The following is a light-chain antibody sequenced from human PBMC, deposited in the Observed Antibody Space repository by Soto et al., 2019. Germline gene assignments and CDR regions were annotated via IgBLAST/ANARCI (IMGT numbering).Light chain of an antibody. J-gene: IGKJ2*01. CDR1: QNINNW. CDR3: QHYGSYSEYT. CDR2: RAS. V-gene: IGKV1-5*03. Sequence: DIQMTQSPSTLSASVGDRVTITCRASQNINNWLAWYQQKPGKAPNLLIYRASSLASGVPSRFSGSGSGTEFTLTIRSLQPDDFASYFCQHYGSYSEYTFAQGTKLEIK.